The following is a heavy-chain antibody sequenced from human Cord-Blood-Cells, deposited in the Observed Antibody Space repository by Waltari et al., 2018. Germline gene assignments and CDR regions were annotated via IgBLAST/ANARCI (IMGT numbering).Heavy chain of an antibody. D-gene: IGHD2-15*01. CDR3: ARKSVGGSGGSVAFDI. CDR2: IIPIFGTA. J-gene: IGHJ3*02. V-gene: IGHV1-69*01. CDR1: GGTFSSSA. Sequence: QVQLVQSGAEVKKPGSSVKVSCKASGGTFSSSAISWVRQAPGQGLEWMGGIIPIFGTANYAQKFQGRVTITADESTSTAYMELSSLRSEDTAVYYCARKSVGGSGGSVAFDIWGQGTMVTVSS.